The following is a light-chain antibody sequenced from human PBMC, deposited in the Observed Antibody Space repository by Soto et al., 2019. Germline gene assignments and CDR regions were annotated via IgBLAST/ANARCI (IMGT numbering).Light chain of an antibody. CDR3: QSYDSSLSGRV. CDR1: SSNIGAGYD. CDR2: GNN. V-gene: IGLV1-40*01. Sequence: QSVLTQPPSVSGAPGQRVTISCTGSSSNIGAGYDVYWYQQLPGTAPKLLIYGNNNRPSGVPDRFSGSKSGTSASLAITGLQAEDEADYYCQSYDSSLSGRVFGTGTKLTVL. J-gene: IGLJ1*01.